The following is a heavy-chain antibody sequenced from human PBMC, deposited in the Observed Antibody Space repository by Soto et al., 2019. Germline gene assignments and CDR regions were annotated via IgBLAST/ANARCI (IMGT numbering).Heavy chain of an antibody. J-gene: IGHJ5*02. CDR3: ARSMSCSGGSCYSDCFDP. V-gene: IGHV1-2*04. D-gene: IGHD2-15*01. CDR1: GYTFTGYY. CDR2: INPNSGGT. Sequence: GASVKVSCKASGYTFTGYYMHWVRQAPGQGLEWMGWINPNSGGTNYAQKFQGWVTMTRDTSISTAYMELSRLRSDDTAVYYCARSMSCSGGSCYSDCFDPWGQGTLVTVSS.